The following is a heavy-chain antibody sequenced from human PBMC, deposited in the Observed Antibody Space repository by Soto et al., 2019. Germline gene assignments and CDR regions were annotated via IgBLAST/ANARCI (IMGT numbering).Heavy chain of an antibody. Sequence: PGESLKSACKGSGYSCTSYCIGWVLQMPGKGLEWMGIIYPGDSDTRYSPSFQGQVTISADKSTSTAYLQWSSLKASDTAMYYCARLKYCSSTSCYLFSGFDYWGQGTLVTVSS. CDR2: IYPGDSDT. D-gene: IGHD2-2*01. J-gene: IGHJ4*02. V-gene: IGHV5-51*01. CDR3: ARLKYCSSTSCYLFSGFDY. CDR1: GYSCTSYC.